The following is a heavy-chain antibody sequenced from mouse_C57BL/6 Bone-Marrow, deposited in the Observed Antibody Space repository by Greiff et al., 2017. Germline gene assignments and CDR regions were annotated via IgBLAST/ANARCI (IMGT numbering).Heavy chain of an antibody. D-gene: IGHD1-1*01. CDR3: ARLEFDGSSGDWYFDV. V-gene: IGHV1-85*01. CDR2: IYPRDGST. CDR1: GYTFTSYD. J-gene: IGHJ1*03. Sequence: QVHVKQSGPELVKPGASVKLSCKASGYTFTSYDINWVKQRPGQGLEWIGGIYPRDGSTKYNEKFKGKATLTVDTFSSKAYMELHSLTSEDSAVYFCARLEFDGSSGDWYFDVWGTGTTVTVSS.